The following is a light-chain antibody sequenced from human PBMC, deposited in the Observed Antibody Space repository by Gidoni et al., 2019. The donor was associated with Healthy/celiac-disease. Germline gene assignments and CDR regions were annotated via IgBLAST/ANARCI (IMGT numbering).Light chain of an antibody. Sequence: QSVSSSYLAWYQQKPGQAPRLLIYGASSRATGIPDRFSGSGSGTDFTLTISRLEPEDFAVYYCQQYGSSRTFXQXTKVXIK. CDR3: QQYGSSRT. V-gene: IGKV3-20*01. CDR1: QSVSSSY. J-gene: IGKJ1*01. CDR2: GAS.